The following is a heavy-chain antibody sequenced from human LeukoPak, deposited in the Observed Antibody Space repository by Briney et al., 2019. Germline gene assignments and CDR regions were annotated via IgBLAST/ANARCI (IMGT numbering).Heavy chain of an antibody. D-gene: IGHD2-15*01. CDR2: ISFDGSNK. CDR3: ARDRYCSGTSCYTAYLDC. V-gene: IGHV3-30-3*01. CDR1: GITLSSFS. Sequence: GRSLRLSCAASGITLSSFSMHWVRQTPGNGLEWVALISFDGSNKYYADSVKGRFTTSRDQSKNTVYLQMNRLRAEDTAVYYCARDRYCSGTSCYTAYLDCWGQGTLVTVSS. J-gene: IGHJ4*02.